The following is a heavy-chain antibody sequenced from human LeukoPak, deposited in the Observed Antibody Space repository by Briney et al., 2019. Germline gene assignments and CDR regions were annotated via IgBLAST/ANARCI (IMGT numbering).Heavy chain of an antibody. J-gene: IGHJ4*02. D-gene: IGHD6-19*01. Sequence: SETLSLTCTVSGGSISSSSYDWGWIRQPPGKGLEWIGSIYYSGSTYYNPPLKIQVTISVDTSKHEFSLKLSSVTASDTAVYYCARYYRQWLAYFDYWGQGALVTASS. CDR1: GGSISSSSYD. V-gene: IGHV4-39*01. CDR3: ARYYRQWLAYFDY. CDR2: IYYSGST.